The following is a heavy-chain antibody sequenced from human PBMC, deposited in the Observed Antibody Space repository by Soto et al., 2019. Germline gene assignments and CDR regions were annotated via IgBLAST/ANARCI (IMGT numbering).Heavy chain of an antibody. CDR1: GFTVSSNY. CDR2: IYSGGST. V-gene: IGHV3-53*01. D-gene: IGHD3-3*01. Sequence: PGGSLRLSCAASGFTVSSNYMSWVRQAPGKGLEWVSVIYSGGSTYYADSVKGRFTISRDNSKNTLYLQMNSLRAEDTAVYYCARDRGNYDFWSGFYYYGMDVWGQGTTVTVSS. CDR3: ARDRGNYDFWSGFYYYGMDV. J-gene: IGHJ6*02.